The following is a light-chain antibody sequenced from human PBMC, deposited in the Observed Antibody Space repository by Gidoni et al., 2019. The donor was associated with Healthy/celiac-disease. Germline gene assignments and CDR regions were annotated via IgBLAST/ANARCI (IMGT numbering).Light chain of an antibody. CDR2: AAS. V-gene: IGKV1-8*01. CDR3: QQYYSYPLT. J-gene: IGKJ4*01. Sequence: AIRMTQSPSSFSASTGDRVTITCRASQGISSYLAWYQQKPGKATKLLIYAASTLQSGVPSRFSGSVSATDFTLTISCLQSEDFATYYCQQYYSYPLTFGGGTKVEIK. CDR1: QGISSY.